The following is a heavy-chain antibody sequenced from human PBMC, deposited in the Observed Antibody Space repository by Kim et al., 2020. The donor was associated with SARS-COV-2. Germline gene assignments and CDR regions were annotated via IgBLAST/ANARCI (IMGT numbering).Heavy chain of an antibody. CDR2: ITPSGSYT. CDR1: GYSFTNYW. Sequence: GESLKISCKGSGYSFTNYWITWVRQIPGKGLEWMGKITPSGSYTTYSPSSQGHVTISVDKSISTASMQWRSLQASVSAIYYCARHLPGSSTGYHFDSWGQ. D-gene: IGHD3-22*01. V-gene: IGHV5-10-1*01. CDR3: ARHLPGSSTGYHFDS. J-gene: IGHJ4*02.